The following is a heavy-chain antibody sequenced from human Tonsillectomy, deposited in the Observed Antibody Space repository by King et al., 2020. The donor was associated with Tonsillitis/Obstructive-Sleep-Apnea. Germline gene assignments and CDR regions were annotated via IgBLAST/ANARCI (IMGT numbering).Heavy chain of an antibody. J-gene: IGHJ6*03. V-gene: IGHV3-21*01. CDR3: ARERVPAATRGGYYMDV. Sequence: VQLVESGGGLVKPGGSLRLSWAASVFTFSSCSMNWVRQAPGKGLEGVSSISSSSRYRYYADSVKGRFTISRDNGKNSLYLQMNSLRAEDTAVYYCARERVPAATRGGYYMDVWGKGTTVTVSS. CDR1: VFTFSSCS. D-gene: IGHD2-2*01. CDR2: ISSSSRYR.